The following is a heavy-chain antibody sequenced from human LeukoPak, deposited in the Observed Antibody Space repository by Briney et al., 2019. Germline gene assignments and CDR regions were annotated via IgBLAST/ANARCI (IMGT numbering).Heavy chain of an antibody. CDR3: ARDDY. Sequence: GGSLRLSCAASGFTFSSSGMSWVRQAPGKGLEWVSYISGGSSTVYYADSVKGRYTISRDNAKNSLYLQMNGLRDEDTAVYYCARDDYWGQGTLVTVSS. V-gene: IGHV3-48*02. CDR1: GFTFSSSG. CDR2: ISGGSSTV. J-gene: IGHJ4*02.